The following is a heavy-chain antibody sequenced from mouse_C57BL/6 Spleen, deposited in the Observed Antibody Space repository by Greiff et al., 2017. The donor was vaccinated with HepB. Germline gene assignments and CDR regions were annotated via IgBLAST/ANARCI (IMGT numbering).Heavy chain of an antibody. CDR2: INPNYGTT. V-gene: IGHV1-39*01. Sequence: EVQLQESGPELVKPGASVKISCKASGYSFTDYNMNLVKQSNGKSLEWIGVINPNYGTTSYNQKFKGKATLTVDQSSSTAYMQLNSLTSEDSAVYYCSYYYGSSYVGAMDYWGQGTSVTVSS. CDR1: GYSFTDYN. J-gene: IGHJ4*01. CDR3: SYYYGSSYVGAMDY. D-gene: IGHD1-1*01.